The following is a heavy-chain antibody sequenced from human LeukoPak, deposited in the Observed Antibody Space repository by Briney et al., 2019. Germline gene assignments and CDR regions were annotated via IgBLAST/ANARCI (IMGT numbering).Heavy chain of an antibody. Sequence: ASVKVSCKASGYTFTSYGISWVRQAPGQGLEWMGWISAYNGNTNYAQKLQGRVTMTTDTSTSTAYMELRSLRSDDTAVYYCARGRAPGAYDFWSGFESAAFDIWGQGTMVTVSS. V-gene: IGHV1-18*01. D-gene: IGHD3-3*01. CDR1: GYTFTSYG. CDR3: ARGRAPGAYDFWSGFESAAFDI. CDR2: ISAYNGNT. J-gene: IGHJ3*02.